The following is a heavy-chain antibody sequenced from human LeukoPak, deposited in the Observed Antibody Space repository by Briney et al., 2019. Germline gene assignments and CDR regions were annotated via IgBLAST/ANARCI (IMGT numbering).Heavy chain of an antibody. CDR1: GFTFSSND. D-gene: IGHD3-22*01. Sequence: GGSLRLSCTGSGFTFSSNDMSWVRQPPGKGLEWVSYISITSKTIKYADSVKGRFTISRDNAKNSLYLQMNSLRDEGTAVYYCARDLVTTIVVPYDFWGQGTLVTVSS. CDR2: ISITSKTI. V-gene: IGHV3-48*02. CDR3: ARDLVTTIVVPYDF. J-gene: IGHJ4*02.